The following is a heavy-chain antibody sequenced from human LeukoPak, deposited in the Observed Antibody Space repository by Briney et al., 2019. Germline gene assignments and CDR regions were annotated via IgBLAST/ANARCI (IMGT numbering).Heavy chain of an antibody. D-gene: IGHD1-26*01. V-gene: IGHV3-21*01. Sequence: GGSLRLSCASSGXIFNHYTMNWVRQAPGKGPEWIASIDGSGSYIYYAASVKGRFSISRDNARDSVYLRLSNLKADDTAVYYCARDIHSSRFDYWGHGSLVTVSS. CDR1: GXIFNHYT. J-gene: IGHJ4*01. CDR3: ARDIHSSRFDY. CDR2: IDGSGSYI.